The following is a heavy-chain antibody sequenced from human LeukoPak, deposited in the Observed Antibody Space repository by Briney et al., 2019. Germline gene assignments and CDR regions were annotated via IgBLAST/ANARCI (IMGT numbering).Heavy chain of an antibody. CDR1: GYNFPAYF. Sequence: ASVKVPCKAGGYNFPAYFVHWVRQAPGQGLEWMGRINPNGGDTNYAQKFQGRVTMASDTSISTAYMELSSLISDDTAVYCCARVGFTTSWSNFDYWGQGTLVTVSS. J-gene: IGHJ4*02. CDR2: INPNGGDT. D-gene: IGHD2-2*01. CDR3: ARVGFTTSWSNFDY. V-gene: IGHV1-2*06.